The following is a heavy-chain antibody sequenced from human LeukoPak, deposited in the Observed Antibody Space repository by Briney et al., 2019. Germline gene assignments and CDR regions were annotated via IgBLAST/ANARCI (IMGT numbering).Heavy chain of an antibody. D-gene: IGHD3-22*01. CDR2: IYPGDSDT. V-gene: IGHV5-51*01. CDR1: GYSFTSYW. Sequence: GESLKISCKGSGYSFTSYWIAWVRQMPGKGLEWMGIIYPGDSDTRYSPSFQGQVTISADKSISTAYLQWSSLKASDTAMYYCAREISSGPQGDWFDPWGQGTLVTVSS. CDR3: AREISSGPQGDWFDP. J-gene: IGHJ5*02.